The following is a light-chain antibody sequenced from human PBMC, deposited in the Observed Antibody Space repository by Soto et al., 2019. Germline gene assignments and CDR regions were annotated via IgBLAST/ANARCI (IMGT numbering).Light chain of an antibody. CDR2: AAS. J-gene: IGKJ2*01. CDR1: QGISSW. V-gene: IGKV1-12*01. CDR3: QQANSFPHT. Sequence: DIQMTQSPSSVSASVGDRVTTTCRASQGISSWLAWYQRKPGKAPKLLIYAASSLQSGVPSRFSGSGSGTDFTLTISSLQPEDFATYYCQQANSFPHTFGQGTKLEIK.